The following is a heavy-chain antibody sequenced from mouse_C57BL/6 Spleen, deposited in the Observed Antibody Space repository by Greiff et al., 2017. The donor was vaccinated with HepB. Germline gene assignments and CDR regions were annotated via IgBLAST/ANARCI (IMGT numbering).Heavy chain of an antibody. CDR3: TTHYYGSSSFAY. Sequence: EVKLQESGAELVRPGASVKLSCTASGFNIKDYYMHWVKQRPEQGLEWIGRIDPEDGDTEYAPKFQGKATMTADTSSNTAYLQLSSLTSEDTAVYYCTTHYYGSSSFAYWGQGTLVTVSA. V-gene: IGHV14-1*01. CDR2: IDPEDGDT. D-gene: IGHD1-1*01. J-gene: IGHJ3*01. CDR1: GFNIKDYY.